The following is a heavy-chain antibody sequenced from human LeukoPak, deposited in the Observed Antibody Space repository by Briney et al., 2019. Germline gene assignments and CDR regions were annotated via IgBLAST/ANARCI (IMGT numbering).Heavy chain of an antibody. J-gene: IGHJ4*02. CDR2: IYYSGST. CDR1: GGSFSSGDYY. Sequence: PSETLSLTCTVSGGSFSSGDYYWSWIRQPPGKGLEWIGYIYYSGSTYYNPSLKSRVTISVDTSKNQFSLKLSSVTAADTAVYYCARQAISGYDPPPFDSWGQGTLVTVSS. V-gene: IGHV4-30-4*08. D-gene: IGHD5-12*01. CDR3: ARQAISGYDPPPFDS.